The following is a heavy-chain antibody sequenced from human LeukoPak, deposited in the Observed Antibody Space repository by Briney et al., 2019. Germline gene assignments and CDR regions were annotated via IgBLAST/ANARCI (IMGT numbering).Heavy chain of an antibody. Sequence: SETLSLTCTVSGGSISSYYWSWIRQPPGKGLEWIGYIFHTGSTNYNPSLKSRVTISVDTSKNQLSLKLNSVTAADTAVYYCARHIRGAYYYFDYWGQGTLVTVSS. CDR2: IFHTGST. J-gene: IGHJ4*02. CDR1: GGSISSYY. CDR3: ARHIRGAYYYFDY. D-gene: IGHD3-10*01. V-gene: IGHV4-59*08.